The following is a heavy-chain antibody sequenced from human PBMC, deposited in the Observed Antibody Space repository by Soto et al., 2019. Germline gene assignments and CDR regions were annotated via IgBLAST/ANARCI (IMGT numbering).Heavy chain of an antibody. Sequence: ASVKVSCKASGYTFTGYYMHWVRQAPGQGLEWMGWISAYNGNTNYAQKLQGRVTMTTDTSTSTAYMELRSLRSDDTAVYYCARDNYDSSGYYSDAFDIWGQGTMVTVSS. J-gene: IGHJ3*02. CDR2: ISAYNGNT. D-gene: IGHD3-22*01. V-gene: IGHV1-18*04. CDR1: GYTFTGYY. CDR3: ARDNYDSSGYYSDAFDI.